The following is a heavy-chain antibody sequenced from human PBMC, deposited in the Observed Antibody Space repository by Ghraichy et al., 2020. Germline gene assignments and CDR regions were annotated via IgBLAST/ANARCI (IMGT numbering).Heavy chain of an antibody. CDR2: INHSGST. CDR1: GGSFSDYY. D-gene: IGHD6-13*01. Sequence: ESLNISCAVYGGSFSDYYWSWIRQPPGKGLEWIGEINHSGSTNCNPSLKSRVTISEDTPKNQFSLRLSSVTAADTAVYYCAIKGVSSSWTGSDYWGQGTLVTVSS. J-gene: IGHJ4*02. V-gene: IGHV4-34*01. CDR3: AIKGVSSSWTGSDY.